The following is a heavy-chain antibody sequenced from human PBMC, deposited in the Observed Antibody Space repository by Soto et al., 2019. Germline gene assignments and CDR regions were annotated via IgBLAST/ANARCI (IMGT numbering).Heavy chain of an antibody. D-gene: IGHD6-6*01. V-gene: IGHV3-48*02. CDR2: ISSSSSTI. J-gene: IGHJ6*04. CDR1: GFTFSSYS. Sequence: GGPLRLSCAASGFTFSSYSMNWVRQAPGKGLEWVSYISSSSSTIYYADSVKGRFTISRDNAKNSLYLQMNSLRDEDTAVYYCASPVYRSSPYSMDFSCTATTLT. CDR3: ASPVYRSSPYSMDF.